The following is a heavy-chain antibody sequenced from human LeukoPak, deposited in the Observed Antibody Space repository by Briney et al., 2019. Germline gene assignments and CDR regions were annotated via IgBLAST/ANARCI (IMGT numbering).Heavy chain of an antibody. CDR2: ISYDGSNL. V-gene: IGHV3-30*04. Sequence: GGSLRLSCAASGFTFSGYAMHWVRQAPGKGLEWVAVISYDGSNLFYADSVRGRFTISRDNSRNTLYLQMNSLRAEDAAVYYCAREPHSSGHYYSFDYWGPGTLVTVSS. J-gene: IGHJ4*02. D-gene: IGHD3-22*01. CDR3: AREPHSSGHYYSFDY. CDR1: GFTFSGYA.